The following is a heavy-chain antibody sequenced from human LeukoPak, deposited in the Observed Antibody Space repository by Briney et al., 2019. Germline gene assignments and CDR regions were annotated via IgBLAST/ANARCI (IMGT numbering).Heavy chain of an antibody. V-gene: IGHV4-61*02. CDR3: ARDSTRGYGSGSYFYYFDY. CDR1: GGSISSGSYY. Sequence: SETLSLTCTVSGGSISSGSYYWRWIRQPAGTGLEWIGRVYTSGSTNYNPSLKSRVTISVDTSKNQFSLKLSSVTAADTAVYYCARDSTRGYGSGSYFYYFDYWGQGTLVTVSS. CDR2: VYTSGST. J-gene: IGHJ4*02. D-gene: IGHD3-10*01.